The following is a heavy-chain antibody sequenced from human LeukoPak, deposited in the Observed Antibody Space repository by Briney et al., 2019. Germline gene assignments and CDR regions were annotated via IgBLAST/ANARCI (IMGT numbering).Heavy chain of an antibody. CDR3: ARDLLTIKYNSPDS. J-gene: IGHJ5*01. Sequence: PGGSLRLSCAASGFTFSSYEMNWVRQAPEKGLECVSYISSSGSAIYYADSVKGRFTISRDNAKNSLYLQMNSLRVEDTAVYYCARDLLTIKYNSPDSWGQGTLVTVSS. CDR1: GFTFSSYE. CDR2: ISSSGSAI. V-gene: IGHV3-48*03. D-gene: IGHD6-6*01.